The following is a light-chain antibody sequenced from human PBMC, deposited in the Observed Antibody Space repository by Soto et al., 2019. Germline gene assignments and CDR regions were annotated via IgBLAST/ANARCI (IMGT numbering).Light chain of an antibody. J-gene: IGKJ2*01. CDR2: GAS. CDR3: QHYGRSAYT. V-gene: IGKV3-20*01. Sequence: EIVLTQSPGTLSLSPGDRATLSCRASQSVSSNYLAWYQQKPGQAPRLLIYGASSRATGIPDRFSGSGSGTDITLTIGRLEPEDFAVYYCQHYGRSAYTFGQGTTLEIK. CDR1: QSVSSNY.